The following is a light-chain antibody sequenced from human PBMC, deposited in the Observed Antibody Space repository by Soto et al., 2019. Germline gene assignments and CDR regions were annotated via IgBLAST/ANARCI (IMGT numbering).Light chain of an antibody. CDR2: DNN. CDR1: SSNIGSNT. J-gene: IGLJ3*02. Sequence: QSVLTQPPSASGTPGQRVTISCSGSSSNIGSNTVNWYQQLPGTAPKLLIYDNNNRPSGVPDRFSGSKSGSSASLAITGLQADDEADYYCQSYDSSLSGSWVFGGGTKLTVL. V-gene: IGLV1-44*01. CDR3: QSYDSSLSGSWV.